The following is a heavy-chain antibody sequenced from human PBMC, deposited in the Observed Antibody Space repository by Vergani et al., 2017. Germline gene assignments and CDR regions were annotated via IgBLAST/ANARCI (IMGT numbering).Heavy chain of an antibody. CDR1: GFTFSSYS. D-gene: IGHD3-22*01. CDR3: ARDPSTTYYYDSSGYYG. CDR2: ISSSSSYI. V-gene: IGHV3-21*01. Sequence: EVQLVESGGGLVKPGGSLRLSCAASGFTFSSYSMNWVRQAPGKGLEWDSSISSSSSYIYYADSVKGRFTISRDNAKNSLYLQMNSLRAEDTAVYYCARDPSTTYYYDSSGYYGWGQGTLVTVSS. J-gene: IGHJ4*02.